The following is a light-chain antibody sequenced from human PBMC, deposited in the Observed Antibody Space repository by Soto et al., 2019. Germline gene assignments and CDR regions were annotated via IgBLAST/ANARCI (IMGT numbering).Light chain of an antibody. CDR3: SSYTSDSSYV. V-gene: IGLV2-14*01. CDR1: SSDVGLYDY. Sequence: QSALTQPASVSGSPGQSITISCTGTSSDVGLYDYVSWYQQHPGKAPQLMIYAVSNRPSGVSNRFSASKSGNTASLFISGPQDEAEAAHYCSSYTSDSSYVFGSGTKV. CDR2: AVS. J-gene: IGLJ1*01.